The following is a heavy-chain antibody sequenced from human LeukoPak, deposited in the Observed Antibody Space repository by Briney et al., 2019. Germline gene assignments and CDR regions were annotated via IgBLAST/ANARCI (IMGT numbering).Heavy chain of an antibody. J-gene: IGHJ3*02. CDR2: INPSGGST. D-gene: IGHD4-11*01. Sequence: ASVKVSCKASGGTFSSYAISWVRQAPGQGLEWMGIINPSGGSTSYAQKFQGRVTMTRDTSTSTVYMELSSLRSEDTAVYYCARDLNIDYRSEAFDASDIWGQGTMVTVSS. CDR3: ARDLNIDYRSEAFDASDI. V-gene: IGHV1-46*01. CDR1: GGTFSSYA.